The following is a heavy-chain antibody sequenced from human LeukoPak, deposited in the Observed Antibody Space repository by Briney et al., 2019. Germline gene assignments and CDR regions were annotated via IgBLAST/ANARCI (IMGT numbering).Heavy chain of an antibody. Sequence: ASVKVSCKASGYTFTSYGISWVRQAPGQGLEWMGWISAYNGNTNYAQKLQGRVAMTTDTSTSTAYMELRSLKSDDTAVYYCARGTRGVNSPYFDYWGQGTLVTVSS. CDR3: ARGTRGVNSPYFDY. J-gene: IGHJ4*02. V-gene: IGHV1-18*01. CDR2: ISAYNGNT. CDR1: GYTFTSYG. D-gene: IGHD4-23*01.